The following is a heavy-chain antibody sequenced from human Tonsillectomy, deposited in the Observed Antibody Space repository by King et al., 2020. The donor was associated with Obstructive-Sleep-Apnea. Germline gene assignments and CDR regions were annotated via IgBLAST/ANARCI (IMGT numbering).Heavy chain of an antibody. CDR2: IRYDGSNK. Sequence: QLVQSGGGVVQPGRSLRLSCAASGFTFSSYGMHWVRQAPGKGLEWVAFIRYDGSNKYYADSVKGRFTISGDNSKNTLYLQMNSLRAEDTAVYYCAKEEAFDIWGQGTMVTVSS. J-gene: IGHJ3*02. CDR1: GFTFSSYG. V-gene: IGHV3-30*02. CDR3: AKEEAFDI.